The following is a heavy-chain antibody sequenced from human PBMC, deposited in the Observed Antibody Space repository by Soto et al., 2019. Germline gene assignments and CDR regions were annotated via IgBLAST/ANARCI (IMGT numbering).Heavy chain of an antibody. J-gene: IGHJ4*02. CDR3: AKCASNSGRRNGNFDY. CDR1: GFTFSSYA. V-gene: IGHV3-23*01. Sequence: EVQLLESGGGLVQPGGSLRLSCAASGFTFSSYAMSWVRQAPGKGLEWVSAVSGSGGSTYYSDSVKGRFTISRDNSKNTLYLQLNSLTDEDTALYYCAKCASNSGRRNGNFDYWGRGTLVTVSS. D-gene: IGHD6-13*01. CDR2: VSGSGGST.